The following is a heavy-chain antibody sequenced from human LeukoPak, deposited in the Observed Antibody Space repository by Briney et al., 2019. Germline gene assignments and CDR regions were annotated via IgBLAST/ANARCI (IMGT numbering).Heavy chain of an antibody. J-gene: IGHJ4*02. CDR2: ISAYNGNS. Sequence: ASVKVSCKASGYTFTNYGISWVRRAPGQGLEWMGWISAYNGNSNYAQRLQGRITMTTDTSTSTAYMELRSLRSDDTAVYYCARDLCRYGYCYFDYWGQGTLVTVSS. V-gene: IGHV1-18*04. CDR3: ARDLCRYGYCYFDY. CDR1: GYTFTNYG. D-gene: IGHD5-18*01.